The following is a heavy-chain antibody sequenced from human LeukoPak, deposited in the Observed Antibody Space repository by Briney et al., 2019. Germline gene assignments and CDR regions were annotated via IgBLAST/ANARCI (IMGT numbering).Heavy chain of an antibody. CDR1: GYTFTDYY. CDR2: INPNSGGT. V-gene: IGHV1-2*02. Sequence: ASVKVSCKASGYTFTDYYLHWVRQAPGQGLEWMGWINPNSGGTNYAQKFQGRVTMTRDTSISTVYMELCRLSSDDTAVYYCVSLGATTIYYYGMDVWGQGTTVTVSS. J-gene: IGHJ6*02. CDR3: VSLGATTIYYYGMDV. D-gene: IGHD1-26*01.